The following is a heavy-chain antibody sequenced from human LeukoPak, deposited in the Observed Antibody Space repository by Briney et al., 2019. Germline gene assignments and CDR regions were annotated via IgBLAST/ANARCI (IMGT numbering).Heavy chain of an antibody. CDR1: GGTFSSYA. D-gene: IGHD5-18*01. CDR3: ARAGYSYASDY. J-gene: IGHJ4*02. CDR2: INPNSGGT. V-gene: IGHV1-2*02. Sequence: ASVKVSCKASGGTFSSYAISWVRQAPGQGLEWMGRINPNSGGTNYAQKFQGRVTMTRDTSISTAYMELSRLRSDDTAVYYCARAGYSYASDYWGQGTLVTVSS.